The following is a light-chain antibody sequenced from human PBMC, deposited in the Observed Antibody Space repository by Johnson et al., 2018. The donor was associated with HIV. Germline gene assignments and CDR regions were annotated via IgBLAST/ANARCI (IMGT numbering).Light chain of an antibody. J-gene: IGLJ1*01. CDR2: DID. V-gene: IGLV1-51*01. CDR3: GTWDSSLSAGV. CDR1: SSNIGYNY. Sequence: QSVLTQPPSVSAAPGQKVTISCSGSSSNIGYNYVSWYQQVPGTAPKLLIYDIDKRPSGIPDRFYGSKSGTSATLGITGLQTGDEADYYCGTWDSSLSAGVFGTGTKVTVL.